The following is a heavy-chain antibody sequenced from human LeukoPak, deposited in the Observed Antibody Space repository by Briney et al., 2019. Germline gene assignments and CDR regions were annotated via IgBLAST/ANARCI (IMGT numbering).Heavy chain of an antibody. CDR1: GFTFSSYS. CDR3: ARDGSLWSYGAFDI. Sequence: SLTLSCAASGFTFSSYSMNWDRQAPGEGLEWVSYIFSSSSQTSYGDSVKGRLTIWRHPAKNSLYLQMNSLRDEDTAVYYCARDGSLWSYGAFDIWGQGTMVTV. V-gene: IGHV3-48*02. J-gene: IGHJ3*02. CDR2: IFSSSSQT. D-gene: IGHD3-3*01.